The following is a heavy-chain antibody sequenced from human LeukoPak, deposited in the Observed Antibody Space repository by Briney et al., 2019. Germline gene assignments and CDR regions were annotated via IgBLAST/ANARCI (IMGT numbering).Heavy chain of an antibody. Sequence: PGGSLRLSCAASGFRFDDYGLTWVRQAPGKGLVWVSRINNDGFSTSYADSVKGRFTISRDNARNTLYLQMNSLRAEDTAVYYCARDPLEYYYGSGHHNGWFDPWGQGTLVTVSS. D-gene: IGHD3-10*01. CDR1: GFRFDDYG. J-gene: IGHJ5*02. CDR2: INNDGFST. CDR3: ARDPLEYYYGSGHHNGWFDP. V-gene: IGHV3-74*01.